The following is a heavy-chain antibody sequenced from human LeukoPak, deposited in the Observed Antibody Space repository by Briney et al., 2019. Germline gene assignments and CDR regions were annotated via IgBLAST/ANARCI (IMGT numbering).Heavy chain of an antibody. CDR1: RVAFSGYD. J-gene: IGHJ4*02. CDR2: IDHSGST. Sequence: PSETLSLTCAVYRVAFSGYDWGWIRQSPAQGREWIGEIDHSGSTNYNPSLKSRVTISVDTSKNQFSLKLSSVTAADTAVYYCARGQVVEKATILNFWGQGTLVTVSS. V-gene: IGHV4-34*01. CDR3: ARGQVVEKATILNF. D-gene: IGHD5-24*01.